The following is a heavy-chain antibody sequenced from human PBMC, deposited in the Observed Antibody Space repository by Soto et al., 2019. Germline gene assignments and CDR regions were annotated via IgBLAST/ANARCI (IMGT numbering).Heavy chain of an antibody. CDR3: ARVGPWVPYYYDSSPYTFENWFDP. D-gene: IGHD3-22*01. CDR1: GYSISSGYY. Sequence: SETLSLTCAVSGYSISSGYYWGWLRQPPGKWLEWHGSIYHGGSTYYNPSLNSRVTLSIDMTNNHVSLILNSVTAADTAVYYCARVGPWVPYYYDSSPYTFENWFDPWGQGTLVTVSS. V-gene: IGHV4-38-2*01. J-gene: IGHJ5*02. CDR2: IYHGGST.